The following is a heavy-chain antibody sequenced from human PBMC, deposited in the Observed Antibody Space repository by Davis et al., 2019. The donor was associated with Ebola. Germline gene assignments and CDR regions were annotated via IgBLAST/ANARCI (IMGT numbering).Heavy chain of an antibody. CDR3: AKGYYDFWSGYYAYYYYGMDV. Sequence: GESLKISCAASGFTFSSYGMHWVRQAPGKGLEWVAVISYDGSNKYYADSVKGRFTISRDNSKNTLYLQMNSLRAEDTAVYYCAKGYYDFWSGYYAYYYYGMDVWGQGTTVTVSS. V-gene: IGHV3-30*18. CDR1: GFTFSSYG. CDR2: ISYDGSNK. J-gene: IGHJ6*02. D-gene: IGHD3-3*01.